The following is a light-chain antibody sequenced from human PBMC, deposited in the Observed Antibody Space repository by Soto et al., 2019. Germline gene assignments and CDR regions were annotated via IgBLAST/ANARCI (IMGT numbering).Light chain of an antibody. CDR2: GAS. V-gene: IGKV3D-15*01. CDR1: QSISDT. J-gene: IGKJ1*01. Sequence: PGGRAPLSCRASQSISDTFAWYQQKPGQAPRLLIYGASSRATGIPDRFSGSGSGTDFTLTISSLQPEDFATYYCLQHNSYPWTFGQGTKVDIK. CDR3: LQHNSYPWT.